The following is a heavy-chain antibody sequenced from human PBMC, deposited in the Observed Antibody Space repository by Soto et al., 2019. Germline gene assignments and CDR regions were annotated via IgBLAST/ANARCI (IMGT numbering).Heavy chain of an antibody. CDR1: GGSISSSSYY. J-gene: IGHJ4*02. CDR2: IYYSGST. D-gene: IGHD5-12*01. V-gene: IGHV4-39*01. CDR3: ARVNIVAREGFDY. Sequence: SETLSLTCTVSGGSISSSSYYWGWIRQPPGKGLEWIGSIYYSGSTYYNPSLKSRVTISVDTSKNQFSLKLSSVTAADTAVYYCARVNIVAREGFDYWGQGTLVTVSS.